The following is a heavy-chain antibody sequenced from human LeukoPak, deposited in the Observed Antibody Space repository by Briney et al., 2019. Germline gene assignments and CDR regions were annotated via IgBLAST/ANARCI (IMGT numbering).Heavy chain of an antibody. CDR1: GFTFDDYG. CDR2: ITWNGDTT. Sequence: PGGSLRLSCVASGFTFDDYGMNWVRQAPGKGLEWVSVITWNGDTTYYADSVRGRFTISRDNAKNSLYLQMNSLRAEDTALYFCARAPHAFDIWGQGTMVTVSS. J-gene: IGHJ3*02. V-gene: IGHV3-20*04. CDR3: ARAPHAFDI.